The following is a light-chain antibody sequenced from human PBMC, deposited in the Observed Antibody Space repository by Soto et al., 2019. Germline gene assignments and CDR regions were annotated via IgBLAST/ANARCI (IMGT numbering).Light chain of an antibody. CDR2: GAS. Sequence: EIVLTQSPGTLSLSPGERATLSCRASQSVSSSYLAWYQQKPGQAPRLLIYGASSRATGIPDRFSGSGSGTDVTLTISRLEPEDFAVYYCQQYGSSPPLFPFGPGTKVDIK. V-gene: IGKV3-20*01. CDR1: QSVSSSY. J-gene: IGKJ3*01. CDR3: QQYGSSPPLFP.